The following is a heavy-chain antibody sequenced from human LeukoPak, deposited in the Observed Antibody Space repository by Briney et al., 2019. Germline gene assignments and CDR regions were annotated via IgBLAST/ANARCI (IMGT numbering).Heavy chain of an antibody. Sequence: SETLSLTCTVSGGSISSYYWSWIRQPPGKGLEWIGYIYYSGSTNYNPSLKSRVTISVDTSKNQFSLKLSSVTAADTAVYYCARHSYYYYGMDVWGQGTTVTVSS. J-gene: IGHJ6*02. CDR2: IYYSGST. CDR3: ARHSYYYYGMDV. CDR1: GGSISSYY. V-gene: IGHV4-59*08.